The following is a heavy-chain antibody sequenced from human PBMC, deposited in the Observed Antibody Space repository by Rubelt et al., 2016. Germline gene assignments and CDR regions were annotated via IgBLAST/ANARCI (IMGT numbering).Heavy chain of an antibody. CDR1: GYTFTGYY. V-gene: IGHV1-2*02. CDR3: ARDLYKGPRWLVAY. CDR2: INPNSGGT. D-gene: IGHD6-19*01. Sequence: QVQLVQSGAEVKKPGASVKVSCKASGYTFTGYYMHWVRQAPGQGLEWMGWINPNSGGTNYDQKVQGRVTMTRDTSISTAYMELSRLRSDDTAVYYCARDLYKGPRWLVAYWGQGTLVTVSS. J-gene: IGHJ4*02.